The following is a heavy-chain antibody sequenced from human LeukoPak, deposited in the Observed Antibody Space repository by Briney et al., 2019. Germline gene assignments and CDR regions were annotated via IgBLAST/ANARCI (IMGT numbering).Heavy chain of an antibody. D-gene: IGHD2-2*01. Sequence: GRSLRLSCAVSGFTFRSYAMHWVRQAPGKGLEWVAVISDDGSNKSYADSVKGRFTISRDNSKNTLYLQMNSLRAEDTAVYYCAKTASHIVVVPAASPGLTDYYYYGMDVWGQGTTVTVSS. J-gene: IGHJ6*02. CDR1: GFTFRSYA. CDR3: AKTASHIVVVPAASPGLTDYYYYGMDV. V-gene: IGHV3-30*04. CDR2: ISDDGSNK.